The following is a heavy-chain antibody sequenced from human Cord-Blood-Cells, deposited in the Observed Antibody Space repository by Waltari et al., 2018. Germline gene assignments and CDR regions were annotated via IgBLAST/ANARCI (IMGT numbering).Heavy chain of an antibody. J-gene: IGHJ4*02. CDR1: GGSFSGYY. V-gene: IGHV4-34*01. D-gene: IGHD3-10*01. CDR2: INQSGST. Sequence: QVQLQQWGAGLLKPSETLSLTCAVYGGSFSGYYWSWIRQPPGKGLEWIGEINQSGSTNYTPYLKSRVTISLDTSKNQFSLKLSSVTAADTAVYYCARGLSITMVRGVNRGYFDYWGQGTLVTVSS. CDR3: ARGLSITMVRGVNRGYFDY.